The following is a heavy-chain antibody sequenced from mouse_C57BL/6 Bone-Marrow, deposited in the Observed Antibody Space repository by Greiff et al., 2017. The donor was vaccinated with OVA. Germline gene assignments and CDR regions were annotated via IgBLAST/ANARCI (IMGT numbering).Heavy chain of an antibody. CDR3: TRSWDVD. J-gene: IGHJ2*01. CDR1: GYTFTDYE. V-gene: IGHV1-15*01. Sequence: QVQLKESGAELVRPGASVTLSCKASGYTFTDYEMHWVKQTPVHGLEWIGAIDPETGGTAYNQKFKGKAIMTADKSSSTAYMELRSLTSEVSAVYYCTRSWDVDWGQGTTLTVSS. D-gene: IGHD4-1*01. CDR2: IDPETGGT.